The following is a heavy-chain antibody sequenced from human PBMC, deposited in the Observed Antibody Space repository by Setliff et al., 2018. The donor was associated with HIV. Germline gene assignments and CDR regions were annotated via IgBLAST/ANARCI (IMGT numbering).Heavy chain of an antibody. Sequence: PSETLSLTCAVYGGSFSGYYWSWIRQPPGQGLEWIGEINHSGSTNYNPSLKSRVTISVDTSKNQFSLKLSSVTAADTAVYYCARRGYCSSTSCIYGMDVWGQGTTVTVSS. D-gene: IGHD2-2*01. V-gene: IGHV4-34*01. CDR2: INHSGST. J-gene: IGHJ6*02. CDR3: ARRGYCSSTSCIYGMDV. CDR1: GGSFSGYY.